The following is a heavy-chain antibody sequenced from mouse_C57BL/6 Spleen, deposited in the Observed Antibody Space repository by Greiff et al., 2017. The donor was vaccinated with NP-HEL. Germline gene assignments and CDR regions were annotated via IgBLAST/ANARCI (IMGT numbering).Heavy chain of an antibody. V-gene: IGHV1-69*01. CDR1: GYTFTSYW. J-gene: IGHJ2*01. CDR3: ARWHYGSSYLGY. CDR2: IDPSDSYT. D-gene: IGHD1-1*01. Sequence: QVQLQQPGAELVMPGASVKLSCKASGYTFTSYWMHWVKQRPGQGLEWIGEIDPSDSYTKSNQKFKGKSTLTVDKSSSTAYMQLSSLTSEDAAVYYCARWHYGSSYLGYWGQGTTLTVSS.